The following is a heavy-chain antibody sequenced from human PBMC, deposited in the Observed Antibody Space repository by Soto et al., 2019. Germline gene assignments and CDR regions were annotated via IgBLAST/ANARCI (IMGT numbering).Heavy chain of an antibody. Sequence: ASVKVSCKASGYTFTSYAMHWVRQAPGQRLEWMGWINAGNGNTKYSQKLQGRVTITRDTSASTAYMELSSLRSEDTAVYYYARKGDYNNSMGYYPFALDFWAKGTMVPFS. D-gene: IGHD3-22*01. CDR1: GYTFTSYA. CDR2: INAGNGNT. V-gene: IGHV1-3*01. J-gene: IGHJ3*01. CDR3: ARKGDYNNSMGYYPFALDF.